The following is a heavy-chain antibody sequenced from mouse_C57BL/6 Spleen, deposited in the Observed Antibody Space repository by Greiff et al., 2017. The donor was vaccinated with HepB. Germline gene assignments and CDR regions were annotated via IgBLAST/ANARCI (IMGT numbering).Heavy chain of an antibody. Sequence: EVQLQQSGPELVKPGASVKISCKASGYTFTDYYMNWVKQSHGKSLEWIGDINPNNGGTSYNQKFKGKATLTVDKSSSTAYMELRSLTSEDSAVYYCARGSAPGFAYWGQGTLVTVSA. J-gene: IGHJ3*01. V-gene: IGHV1-26*01. CDR2: INPNNGGT. CDR3: ARGSAPGFAY. D-gene: IGHD6-1*01. CDR1: GYTFTDYY.